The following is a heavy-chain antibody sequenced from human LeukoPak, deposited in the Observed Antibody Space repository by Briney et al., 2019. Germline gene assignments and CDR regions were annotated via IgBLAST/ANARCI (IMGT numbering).Heavy chain of an antibody. J-gene: IGHJ4*02. CDR2: IYHSGST. CDR1: GYSISSGYY. D-gene: IGHD6-19*01. Sequence: SETLSLTCTVSGYSISSGYYWGWIRQPPGKGLEWIGSIYHSGSTYYNPSLKSRVTISVDTSKNQFSLKLSSVTAADTAVYYCAKSDYPYYSSGWFGDYWGQGTLVTVSS. V-gene: IGHV4-38-2*02. CDR3: AKSDYPYYSSGWFGDY.